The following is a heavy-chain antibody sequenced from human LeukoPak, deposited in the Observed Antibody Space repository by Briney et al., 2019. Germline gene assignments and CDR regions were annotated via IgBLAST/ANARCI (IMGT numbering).Heavy chain of an antibody. CDR2: TYYSGST. Sequence: NPSETLSLTCTVSGGSISSSSYYWGWIRQPPGKGLEWIGSTYYSGSTYYNPSLKSRVTISVDTSKNQFSLKLSSVTAADTAVYYCARGYCSGGSCYSYYYYNYMDVWGKGTTVTVSS. CDR1: GGSISSSSYY. CDR3: ARGYCSGGSCYSYYYYNYMDV. V-gene: IGHV4-39*07. J-gene: IGHJ6*03. D-gene: IGHD2-15*01.